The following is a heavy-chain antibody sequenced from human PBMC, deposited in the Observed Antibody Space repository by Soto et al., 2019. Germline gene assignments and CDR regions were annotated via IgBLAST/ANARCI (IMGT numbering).Heavy chain of an antibody. CDR2: IYWDDDK. J-gene: IGHJ2*01. Sequence: QITLKESGPPLVKPTQTLTLTCTFSGFSLETSGIGMTWIRQPPGKALEWLALIYWDDDKRYSPSLKNRLTITKDTSKNHVVLTLTNVDPVDTATYYCAHSLYHYDNSGRSTYWYFDLWGRGTLVTVSS. D-gene: IGHD3-22*01. CDR1: GFSLETSGIG. V-gene: IGHV2-5*02. CDR3: AHSLYHYDNSGRSTYWYFDL.